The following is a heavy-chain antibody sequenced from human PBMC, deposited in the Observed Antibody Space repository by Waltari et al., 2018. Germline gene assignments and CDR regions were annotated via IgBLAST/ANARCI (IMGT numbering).Heavy chain of an antibody. CDR3: AREEPEGSSSS. D-gene: IGHD6-6*01. CDR1: GGSISSGSYF. CDR2: IYTSGRT. V-gene: IGHV4-61*09. Sequence: QVQLQESGPGLVKPSQTLSLTCTVSGGSISSGSYFWSWIRQPAGKGLEWSGYIYTSGRTNYNPSLKSRVTISVDTSKNQFSLKLSSVTAADTAVYYCAREEPEGSSSSWGQGTLVTVSS. J-gene: IGHJ5*02.